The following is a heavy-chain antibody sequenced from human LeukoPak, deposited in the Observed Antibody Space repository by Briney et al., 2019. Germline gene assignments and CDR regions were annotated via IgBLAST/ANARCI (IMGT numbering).Heavy chain of an antibody. Sequence: RTSETLSLTCTVSGGSISSSGYYWGWIRQPPGKGLEWIGSIYYSGSTYYNPSLKSRVTISVDTSKNQFSLKLSSVTAADTAVYYCARLQGYGLYAFDIWGQGTMVTVSS. J-gene: IGHJ3*02. V-gene: IGHV4-39*01. CDR1: GGSISSSGYY. CDR3: ARLQGYGLYAFDI. D-gene: IGHD4-17*01. CDR2: IYYSGST.